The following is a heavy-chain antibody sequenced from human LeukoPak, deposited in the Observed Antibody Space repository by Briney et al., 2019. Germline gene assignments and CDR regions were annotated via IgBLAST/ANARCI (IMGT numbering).Heavy chain of an antibody. CDR3: ARGQYYYGSTQAFDI. Sequence: ASVKVSCKASGYTFTSYYMHWVRQAPGQGLEWMGWINPNSGGTNYAQKFQGRVTMTRDTSISTAYMELSRLRSDDTAVYYCARGQYYYGSTQAFDIWGQGTMVTVSS. CDR2: INPNSGGT. V-gene: IGHV1-2*02. J-gene: IGHJ3*02. CDR1: GYTFTSYY. D-gene: IGHD3-10*01.